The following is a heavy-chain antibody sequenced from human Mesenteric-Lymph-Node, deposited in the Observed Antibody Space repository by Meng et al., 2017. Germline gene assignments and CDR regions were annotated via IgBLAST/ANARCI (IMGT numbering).Heavy chain of an antibody. CDR2: IILIFGTA. CDR3: AVWFGELLYPPRGDAFDI. D-gene: IGHD3-10*01. CDR1: GGTFSSYA. J-gene: IGHJ3*02. Sequence: SVKVSCKASGGTFSSYAISWVRQAPGQGLEWMGGIILIFGTANYGQKFQGRVPITTDESTSTAYMELISLRSEDTAVYYCAVWFGELLYPPRGDAFDIWGQGTMVTVSS. V-gene: IGHV1-69*05.